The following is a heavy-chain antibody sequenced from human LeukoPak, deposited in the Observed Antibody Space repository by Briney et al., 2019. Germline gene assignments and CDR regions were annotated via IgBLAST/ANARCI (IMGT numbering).Heavy chain of an antibody. D-gene: IGHD6-13*01. Sequence: GGSLRLSCEASGFRISKSWMTWVRQSPGRGLEWVACISENGSEEKYLDSVRGRFTISRDNAKNSLYLQMNSLRAEDTAVYYCARDAAAGTRGYNWFDPWGQGTLVTVSS. CDR1: GFRISKSW. V-gene: IGHV3-7*01. CDR2: ISENGSEE. J-gene: IGHJ5*02. CDR3: ARDAAAGTRGYNWFDP.